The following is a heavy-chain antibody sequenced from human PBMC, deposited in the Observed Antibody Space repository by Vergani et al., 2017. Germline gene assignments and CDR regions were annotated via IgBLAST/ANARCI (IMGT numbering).Heavy chain of an antibody. D-gene: IGHD2-15*01. Sequence: QVQLVQSGAEVKKPGASVKVSCKASGYTFTGYYMHWVRQAPGQGLEWMGWINPNSGGTNYAQKFQGRVTMTSDTSISTAYLELSRLRSHDTAVYYCAAPPAGEGSCDVSDGYYGMDVWGQGTTVTVSS. J-gene: IGHJ6*02. CDR3: AAPPAGEGSCDVSDGYYGMDV. V-gene: IGHV1-2*02. CDR1: GYTFTGYY. CDR2: INPNSGGT.